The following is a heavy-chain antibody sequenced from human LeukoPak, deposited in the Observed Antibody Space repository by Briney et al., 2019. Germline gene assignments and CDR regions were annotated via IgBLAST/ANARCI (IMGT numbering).Heavy chain of an antibody. CDR1: GGSFSGYY. CDR2: INHSGST. CDR3: ATSPYYYGSGSYRYYYYGMDV. J-gene: IGHJ6*04. Sequence: SETLSLTCAVYGGSFSGYYWSWIRQPPGKGLEWIGEINHSGSTNYNPSLKSRVTISVDTSKNQFSLKLSSVTAAHTAVYYCATSPYYYGSGSYRYYYYGMDVWGKGTTVTVSS. D-gene: IGHD3-10*01. V-gene: IGHV4-34*01.